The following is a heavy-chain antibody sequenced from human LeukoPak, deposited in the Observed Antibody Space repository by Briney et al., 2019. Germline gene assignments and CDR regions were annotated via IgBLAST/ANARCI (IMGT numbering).Heavy chain of an antibody. CDR3: AKNARYYDFWSGHLDYYYHMDV. CDR1: GFTFSSYA. J-gene: IGHJ6*03. D-gene: IGHD3-3*01. Sequence: GGSLRLSCAASGFTFSSYAMSWVRQAPGKGLEWVSAISGSGASTYYADSVKGRFTISRDNSKNTLYLLMNSLRAEGTAVYYLAKNARYYDFWSGHLDYYYHMDVWGKGTTVTVSS. V-gene: IGHV3-23*01. CDR2: ISGSGAST.